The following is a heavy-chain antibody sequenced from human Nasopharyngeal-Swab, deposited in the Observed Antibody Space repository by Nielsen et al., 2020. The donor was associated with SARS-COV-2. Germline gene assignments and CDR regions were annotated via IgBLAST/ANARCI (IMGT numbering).Heavy chain of an antibody. CDR2: ISYDGSNK. D-gene: IGHD5-12*01. CDR3: AKDGRVDIVATGYYYYYYMDV. V-gene: IGHV3-30*18. J-gene: IGHJ6*03. CDR1: GFTFSSYG. Sequence: SLRLSCAASGFTFSSYGMHWVRQAPGKGLEWVAVISYDGSNKYYADSVKGRFTISRDNSKNTLYLQMNSLRAEDTAVYYCAKDGRVDIVATGYYYYYYMDVWGKGTTVTVSS.